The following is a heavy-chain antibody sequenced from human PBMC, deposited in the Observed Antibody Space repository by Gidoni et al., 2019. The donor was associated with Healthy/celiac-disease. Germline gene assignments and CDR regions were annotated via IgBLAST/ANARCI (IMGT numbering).Heavy chain of an antibody. D-gene: IGHD3-16*01. V-gene: IGHV4-61*01. Sequence: QVQLQESGPGLVKPSETLSLTCTVSGGSVSSGSYYWSWIRQPPGKGLEWIGYIYYSGSTNYNPSLKSRVTISVDTSKNQFSLKLSSVTAADTAVYYCAREYGGAIDYWGQGTLVTVSS. J-gene: IGHJ4*02. CDR1: GGSVSSGSYY. CDR2: IYYSGST. CDR3: AREYGGAIDY.